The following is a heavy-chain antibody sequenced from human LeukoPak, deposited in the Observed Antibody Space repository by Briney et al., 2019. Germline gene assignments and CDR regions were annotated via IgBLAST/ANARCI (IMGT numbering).Heavy chain of an antibody. V-gene: IGHV3-13*01. CDR3: ARGGPGYYLDY. J-gene: IGHJ4*02. D-gene: IGHD3-16*01. CDR2: IGTAGDT. CDR1: GFTFSSYA. Sequence: PGGSLRLSCAASGFTFSSYAIYWVRQAPGRGLEWVSTIGTAGDTYYPGSVKGRFTISRENAKNSLYLQMNILKAGDTAVYYCARGGPGYYLDYWGQGTLVTVSS.